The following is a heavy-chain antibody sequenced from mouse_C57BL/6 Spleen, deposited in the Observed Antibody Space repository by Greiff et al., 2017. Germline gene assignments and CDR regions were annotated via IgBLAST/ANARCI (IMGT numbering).Heavy chain of an antibody. CDR2: IYPGDGDT. D-gene: IGHD1-1*01. J-gene: IGHJ3*01. CDR1: GYAFSSYW. CDR3: ARKEAYDWFAY. Sequence: QVHVKQSGAELVKPGASVKISCKASGYAFSSYWMNWVKQRPGKGLEWIGQIYPGDGDTNYNGKFKGKATLTADKSSSTAYMQLSSLTSEDSAVYFCARKEAYDWFAYWGQGTLVTVSA. V-gene: IGHV1-80*01.